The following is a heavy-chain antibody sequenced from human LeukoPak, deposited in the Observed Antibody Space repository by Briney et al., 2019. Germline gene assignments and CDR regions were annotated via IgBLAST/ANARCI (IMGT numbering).Heavy chain of an antibody. CDR2: IYYSGST. J-gene: IGHJ6*03. V-gene: IGHV4-59*01. Sequence: SETLSLTCTVSGGSISSYYWSWIRQPPGKGLEWIGYIYYSGSTNYNPSLKSRVTISVDTSKNQFSLKLSSVTAADTAVYYCARSPHSSGWYAYYYMDVWGKGTTVTISS. CDR3: ARSPHSSGWYAYYYMDV. D-gene: IGHD6-19*01. CDR1: GGSISSYY.